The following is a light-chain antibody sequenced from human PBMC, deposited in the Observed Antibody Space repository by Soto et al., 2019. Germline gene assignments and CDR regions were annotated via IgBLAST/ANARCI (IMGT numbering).Light chain of an antibody. J-gene: IGKJ1*01. CDR3: QQYGSLSWT. V-gene: IGKV3-20*01. CDR1: QRVGSDY. CDR2: GAS. Sequence: DIVLTQSPGTLSLSPGERATLSCRASQRVGSDYLAWYQQKPGQAPRILILGASGRATGIPDRFSGSGSGKDFTLTISRLEPEDFAVYYCQQYGSLSWTFGQGTKVDIK.